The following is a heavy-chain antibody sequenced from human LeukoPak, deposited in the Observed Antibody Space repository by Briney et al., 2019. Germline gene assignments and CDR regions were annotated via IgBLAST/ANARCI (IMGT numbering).Heavy chain of an antibody. CDR2: ISRDSSNI. Sequence: TGGSLRLSCAASGFSFTSYSINWVRQAPGKGLEWVSYISRDSSNIYYADSVKGRFTISRGNAKNSLYLQMNSLRGEDTAVYYCAKPVSVDTAMVPCDYWGQGTLVTVSS. V-gene: IGHV3-48*01. CDR3: AKPVSVDTAMVPCDY. CDR1: GFSFTSYS. D-gene: IGHD5-18*01. J-gene: IGHJ4*02.